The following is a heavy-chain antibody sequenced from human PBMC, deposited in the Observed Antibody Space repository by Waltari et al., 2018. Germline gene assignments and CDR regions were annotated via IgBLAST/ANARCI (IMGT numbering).Heavy chain of an antibody. CDR2: GDPEDGET. D-gene: IGHD3-22*01. CDR1: GYTLTEFS. J-gene: IGHJ4*02. V-gene: IGHV1-24*01. CDR3: ATLNYYDSSGYYGLNFDY. Sequence: QVQLVPSGAEVKKPGASVKVSCKVSGYTLTEFSMHWLRQAPGIGLEGMGGGDPEDGETNYTQKYQGRVTMTEDTSTDTAYMELSSLRSEDTAVYYCATLNYYDSSGYYGLNFDYWGQGTLVTVSS.